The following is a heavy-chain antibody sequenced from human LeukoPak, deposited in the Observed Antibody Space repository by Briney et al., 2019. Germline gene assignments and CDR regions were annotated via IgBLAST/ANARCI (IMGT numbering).Heavy chain of an antibody. CDR3: ARYSEVYYYVDV. D-gene: IGHD2-21*01. Sequence: GGSLRLSCAASGFTFDDYAMNWVRQAPGKGLEWVSSISSSSSYIYYADSVKGRFTISRDNAKNSLYLQMNSLRAEDTAVYFCARYSEVYYYVDVWGTGTTVTVSS. CDR1: GFTFDDYA. J-gene: IGHJ6*03. CDR2: ISSSSSYI. V-gene: IGHV3-21*01.